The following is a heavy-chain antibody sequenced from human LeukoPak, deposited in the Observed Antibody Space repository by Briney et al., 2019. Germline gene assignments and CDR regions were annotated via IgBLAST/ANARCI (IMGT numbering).Heavy chain of an antibody. CDR3: ARDTYYYDSSGYPFDY. CDR1: GYTFTSYY. Sequence: ASVKVSCKASGYTFTSYYMHWVRQAPGQGLEWMGIINPSGGSTSYAQKFQGRVTMTRDTSTSTVYMELCSLRSEDTAVYYCARDTYYYDSSGYPFDYWGQGTLVTVSS. V-gene: IGHV1-46*01. D-gene: IGHD3-22*01. CDR2: INPSGGST. J-gene: IGHJ4*02.